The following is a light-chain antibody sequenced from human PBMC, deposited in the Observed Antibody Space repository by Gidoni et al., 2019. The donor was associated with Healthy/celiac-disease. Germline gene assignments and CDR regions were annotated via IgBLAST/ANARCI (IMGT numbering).Light chain of an antibody. CDR3: SSYTSSSTLV. Sequence: QSALTQPASVSGSPGQSITISCTGTSRDVGGYNYVSWYQQHPGKAPKLMIYDVSNRPSGGSNLFSGSKSGNTASLTISGLQAEDEADYYCSSYTSSSTLVFGGGTKLTVL. J-gene: IGLJ2*01. V-gene: IGLV2-14*01. CDR2: DVS. CDR1: SRDVGGYNY.